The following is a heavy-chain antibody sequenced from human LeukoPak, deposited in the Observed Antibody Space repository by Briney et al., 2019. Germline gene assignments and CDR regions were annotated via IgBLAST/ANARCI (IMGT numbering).Heavy chain of an antibody. D-gene: IGHD1-20*01. V-gene: IGHV1-18*01. J-gene: IGHJ5*02. CDR3: ARGDNWAYDH. Sequence: GASVKVSCKASGYTFISYGVSWVRQAPGQGLEWMGWISGDSGNTNYAQKLQGRVSMTTDTSTSTAYMELRSLRSDDTALYCCARGDNWAYDHWGQGTLVTVSS. CDR1: GYTFISYG. CDR2: ISGDSGNT.